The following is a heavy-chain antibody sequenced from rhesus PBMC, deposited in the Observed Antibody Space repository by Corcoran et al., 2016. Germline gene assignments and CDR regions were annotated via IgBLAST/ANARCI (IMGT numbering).Heavy chain of an antibody. V-gene: IGHV3-14*01. J-gene: IGHJ4*01. Sequence: EVQLVESGGGLAKPGGSLRLACAASGFTFSSYWMHWVREAQGKGLDGFSGINSASNSTYYGDSVKSRFTISRENAKNTLYLQMDGLRPEDTAVYYCAGEFSTTDYWGQGVLVTVSS. CDR2: INSASNST. D-gene: IGHD2-15*01. CDR3: AGEFSTTDY. CDR1: GFTFSSYW.